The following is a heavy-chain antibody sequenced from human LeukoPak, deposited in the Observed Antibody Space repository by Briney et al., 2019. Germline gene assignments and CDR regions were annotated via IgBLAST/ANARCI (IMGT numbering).Heavy chain of an antibody. CDR2: IYSGGTT. V-gene: IGHV3-66*01. CDR1: GFTVSSNY. J-gene: IGHJ4*02. CDR3: ARGPSSSWSNYFDY. D-gene: IGHD6-13*01. Sequence: GGSLRLSCAASGFTVSSNYMSWVRQAPGKGLEWVSVIYSGGTTYYADSVKDRFTISRDNSKNTLYLQMDNLRAEDTAMYYCARGPSSSWSNYFDYWGQGTLVIVSS.